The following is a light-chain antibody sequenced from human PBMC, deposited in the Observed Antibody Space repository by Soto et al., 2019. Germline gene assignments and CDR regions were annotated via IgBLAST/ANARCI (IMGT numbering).Light chain of an antibody. Sequence: QSVLTQPPSVSAAPGQKVTISCSGSSSNIGNNYVSWYQQLPGTAPKLLIYDNNKRPSGVSNRFSGSKSANSASLTISGLQAEDEADYYCSSLTNSNTLLFGGGTKVTVL. CDR1: SSNIGNNY. J-gene: IGLJ3*02. V-gene: IGLV1-51*01. CDR2: DNN. CDR3: SSLTNSNTLL.